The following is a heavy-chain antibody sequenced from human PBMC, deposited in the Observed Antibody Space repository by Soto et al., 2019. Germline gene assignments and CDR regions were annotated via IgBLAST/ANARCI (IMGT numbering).Heavy chain of an antibody. CDR2: INHSGST. Sequence: ASETLSLTCAVYGGSFSCYYWSWIRQPPGKGLEWIGEINHSGSTNYNPSLKSRVTISVDTSKNQFSLKLSSVTAAGTAVYYCARGKPPGYWGQGTLVTVSS. CDR3: ARGKPPGY. CDR1: GGSFSCYY. V-gene: IGHV4-34*01. J-gene: IGHJ4*02.